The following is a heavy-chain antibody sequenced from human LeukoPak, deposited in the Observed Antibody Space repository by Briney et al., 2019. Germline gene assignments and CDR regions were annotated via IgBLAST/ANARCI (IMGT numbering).Heavy chain of an antibody. CDR3: ARRWLQLCWFDP. D-gene: IGHD5-24*01. CDR2: ISYDGSNK. J-gene: IGHJ5*02. V-gene: IGHV3-30-3*01. CDR1: GFTFSSYA. Sequence: PGGSLRLSCAASGFTFSSYAMHWVRQAPGKGLEWVAVISYDGSNKYYADSVKGRFTISRDNSKNTLYLQMNSLRAEDTAVYYCARRWLQLCWFDPWGQEPWSPSPQ.